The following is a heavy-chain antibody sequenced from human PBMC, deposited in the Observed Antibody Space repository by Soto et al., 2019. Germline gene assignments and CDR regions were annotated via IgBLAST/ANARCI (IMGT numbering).Heavy chain of an antibody. CDR1: GATGTYGGYS. V-gene: IGHV4-30-2*06. CDR2: IGHLETN. J-gene: IGHJ4*02. D-gene: IGHD2-15*01. Sequence: TLSLHCRDSGATGTYGGYSWSCIRQSPEKGLEWLGYIGHLETNYYNPSFKSRLSLSIERTRNQFSLGMSSMTAADKAVYYCARGGGYDSFDFWVQGIQGTVSS. CDR3: ARGGGYDSFDF.